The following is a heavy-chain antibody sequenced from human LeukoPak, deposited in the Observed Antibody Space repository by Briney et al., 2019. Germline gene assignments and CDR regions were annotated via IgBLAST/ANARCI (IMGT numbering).Heavy chain of an antibody. CDR1: GFTFDDYT. V-gene: IGHV3-43*01. J-gene: IGHJ4*02. CDR3: AKTLDFGGGNWVPFDY. CDR2: ISWDGGSA. Sequence: GGSLRLSCAASGFTFDDYTMRWARQIPGKGLEWVSLISWDGGSAYYADSVKGRFTISRDNSKNSLYLQMNSLRTEDTALYYCAKTLDFGGGNWVPFDYWGQGTLVTVSS. D-gene: IGHD2-15*01.